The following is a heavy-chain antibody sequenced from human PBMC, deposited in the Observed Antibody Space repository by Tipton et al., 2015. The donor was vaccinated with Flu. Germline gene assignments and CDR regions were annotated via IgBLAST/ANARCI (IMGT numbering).Heavy chain of an antibody. J-gene: IGHJ4*02. CDR2: IYSSGIT. V-gene: IGHV4-4*07. D-gene: IGHD4-23*01. CDR3: ATEYRGGGNRYYFDY. Sequence: TLSLTCTVSGGSLSSFYWSWIRQPAGKGLEWIGRIYSSGITKYNPSLKSRVTMSVDTSKNQFSLKLSSVTAADTAVYYCATEYRGGGNRYYFDYWGQGTLVTVSS. CDR1: GGSLSSFY.